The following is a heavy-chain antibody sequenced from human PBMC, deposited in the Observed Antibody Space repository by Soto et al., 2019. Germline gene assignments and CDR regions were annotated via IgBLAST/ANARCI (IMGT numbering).Heavy chain of an antibody. D-gene: IGHD1-7*01. V-gene: IGHV6-1*01. Sequence: LSQTLSLTCAISGDSVSSNSAAWNWIRLSPSRGLEWLARTYYRSRWYNDYAVSVRSRITVNPDTSKNQFSLQLTSVTPEDTAVYYCAGTTSHQWYYMDVWGKGTTVTV. CDR2: TYYRSRWYN. CDR3: AGTTSHQWYYMDV. J-gene: IGHJ6*03. CDR1: GDSVSSNSAA.